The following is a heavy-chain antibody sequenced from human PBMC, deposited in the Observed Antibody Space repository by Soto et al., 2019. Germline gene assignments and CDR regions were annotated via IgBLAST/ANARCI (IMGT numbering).Heavy chain of an antibody. CDR1: GGTFSSYA. V-gene: IGHV1-69*06. D-gene: IGHD5-12*01. CDR3: ASSDTRDGYNAGDY. J-gene: IGHJ4*02. CDR2: IIPIFGTA. Sequence: QMQLVQSGAEVKKPGSSVKVSCKASGGTFSSYAISWVRQAPGQGLEWMGGIIPIFGTANYAQKFQGRVTITADKSTSTAYMELSSLRSEDTAVYYCASSDTRDGYNAGDYWGQGTLVTVSS.